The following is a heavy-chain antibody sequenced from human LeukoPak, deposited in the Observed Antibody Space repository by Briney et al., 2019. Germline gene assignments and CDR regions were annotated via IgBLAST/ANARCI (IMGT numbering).Heavy chain of an antibody. J-gene: IGHJ6*02. Sequence: PSETLSLTCAVSGYSISSGYYWGWIRQPPGKGLEWIGSIYHSGSTYYNPSLKSRVTISVDTSKNQFSLKLSSVTAADTAVYYCARDAEGDVLMVYPSYYYGMDVWGQGTTVTVSS. D-gene: IGHD2-8*01. CDR1: GYSISSGYY. V-gene: IGHV4-38-2*02. CDR2: IYHSGST. CDR3: ARDAEGDVLMVYPSYYYGMDV.